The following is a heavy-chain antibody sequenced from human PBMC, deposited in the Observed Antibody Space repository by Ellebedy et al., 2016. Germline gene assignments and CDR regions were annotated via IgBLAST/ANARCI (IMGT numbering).Heavy chain of an antibody. V-gene: IGHV1-69*04. CDR1: GGTFSSYA. CDR3: ARGRAVAGNDAFDI. J-gene: IGHJ3*02. D-gene: IGHD6-19*01. CDR2: IIPILGIA. Sequence: ASVKVSCKASGGTFSSYAISWVRQAPGQGLEWMGRIIPILGIANYAQKFQGRVTITADKSTSTAYMELSSLRSEDTAVYYCARGRAVAGNDAFDIWGQGTMVTVSS.